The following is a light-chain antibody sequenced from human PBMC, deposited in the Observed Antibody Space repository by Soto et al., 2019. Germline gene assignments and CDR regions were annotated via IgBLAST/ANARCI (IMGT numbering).Light chain of an antibody. Sequence: QSALTQPASVSGSPGQSITISCTGTSNDVGGYDYVSWYQQHSGKVPKLIIYDVSKRPSGVSSRFFGSKSGNTASLTISGLQAEDEAEYFCQAWDGDTVVFGGGTKLTVL. V-gene: IGLV2-14*03. CDR2: DVS. CDR3: QAWDGDTVV. J-gene: IGLJ2*01. CDR1: SNDVGGYDY.